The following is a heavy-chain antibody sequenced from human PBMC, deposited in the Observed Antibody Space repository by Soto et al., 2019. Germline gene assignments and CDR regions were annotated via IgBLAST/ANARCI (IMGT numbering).Heavy chain of an antibody. CDR2: ISYDGSNK. D-gene: IGHD5-18*01. J-gene: IGHJ4*02. CDR1: GFTFSSYG. Sequence: LRLSCAASGFTFSSYGMHWVRQAPGKGLEWVAVISYDGSNKYYADSVKGRFTISRDNSKNTLYLQMNSLRAEDTAVYYCAKDTAMVYWGQGTLVTVSS. CDR3: AKDTAMVY. V-gene: IGHV3-30*18.